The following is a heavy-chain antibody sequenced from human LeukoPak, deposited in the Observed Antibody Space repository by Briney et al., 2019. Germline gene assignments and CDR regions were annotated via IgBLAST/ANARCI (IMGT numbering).Heavy chain of an antibody. V-gene: IGHV4-38-2*01. CDR2: IYHSGST. D-gene: IGHD3-9*01. J-gene: IGHJ4*02. CDR1: GYSISSGYY. Sequence: SETLSLTCAVSGYSISSGYYWGWIRQPPGKGLEWIGSIYHSGSTYYNPSLKSRVTISADTSKNQFSLKLSSVTAADTAVYYCARAGLNFDWLSYFDYWGQGTLVTVSS. CDR3: ARAGLNFDWLSYFDY.